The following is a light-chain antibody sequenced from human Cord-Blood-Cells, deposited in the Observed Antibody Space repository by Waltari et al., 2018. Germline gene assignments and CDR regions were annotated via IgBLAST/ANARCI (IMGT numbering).Light chain of an antibody. J-gene: IGLJ2*01. CDR3: SSYTSSSTVV. CDR1: SSDVGGYNY. CDR2: DVS. Sequence: QSALTQPASVSGSPGPSITISCTGTSSDVGGYNYVSWYQQHPGKAPKLMIYDVSNRPSGVSNRFSGPKSGNTASLTISGLQAEDEADYYCSSYTSSSTVVFGGGTKLTVL. V-gene: IGLV2-14*01.